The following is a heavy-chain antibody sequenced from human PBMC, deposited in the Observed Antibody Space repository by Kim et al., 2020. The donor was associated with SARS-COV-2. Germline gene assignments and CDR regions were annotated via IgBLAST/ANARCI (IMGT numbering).Heavy chain of an antibody. V-gene: IGHV4-34*01. CDR2: IDHRGST. CDR3: ARGRGGISMVVVVITAAEYYFDY. D-gene: IGHD3-22*01. Sequence: SETLSLTCAVYGGSFSDYSWSWIRQPPGKVLEWIGDIDHRGSTNYNPSLKSRLTISVDTSKNQFSLKLTSVTAADTAVYYCARGRGGISMVVVVITAAEYYFDYWGRGSRVTVSS. J-gene: IGHJ4*02. CDR1: GGSFSDYS.